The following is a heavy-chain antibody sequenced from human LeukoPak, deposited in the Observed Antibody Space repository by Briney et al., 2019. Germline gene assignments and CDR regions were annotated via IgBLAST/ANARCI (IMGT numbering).Heavy chain of an antibody. CDR3: ARDRGGLEWLLYRSGWFDP. CDR2: IIPIFGTA. CDR1: GGTFSSYA. D-gene: IGHD3-3*01. Sequence: SVKVSCKSSGGTFSSYAISWVRQAPGQGLEWMGGIIPIFGTANYAQKFQGRVTSTADESTSTAYIELSSLRSEDTPVYYCARDRGGLEWLLYRSGWFDPWGQGTPVTVSS. V-gene: IGHV1-69*13. J-gene: IGHJ5*02.